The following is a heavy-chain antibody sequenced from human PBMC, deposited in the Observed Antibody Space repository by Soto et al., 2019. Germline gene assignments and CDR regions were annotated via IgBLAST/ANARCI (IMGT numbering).Heavy chain of an antibody. Sequence: PGGSRRLSCAASGFTFSSYWVHRVRQAPGKGLVWVSRINSDGSSTSYADAVKGRFTISRDNSKNTLYLQMNSLRAEDTDVYYCAAHGSGRYYNAPYYGIVVWGQGTTVTVAS. CDR3: AAHGSGRYYNAPYYGIVV. CDR2: INSDGSST. V-gene: IGHV3-74*01. D-gene: IGHD3-10*01. CDR1: GFTFSSYW. J-gene: IGHJ6*02.